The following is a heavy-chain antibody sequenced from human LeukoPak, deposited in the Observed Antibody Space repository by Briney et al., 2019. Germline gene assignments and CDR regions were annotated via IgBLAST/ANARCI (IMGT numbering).Heavy chain of an antibody. CDR3: ANPAGYFDSSGYDVDY. V-gene: IGHV3-23*01. CDR2: IVGSSGNT. Sequence: GGFLRLSCTVSGFTLSTYAMTWVRQAPGKGLEWVSSIVGSSGNTYYADSVKGRFTISGDNSKNTLYLQMSSLRAEDTAVYYCANPAGYFDSSGYDVDYWGQGTLVTVSS. D-gene: IGHD3-22*01. J-gene: IGHJ4*02. CDR1: GFTLSTYA.